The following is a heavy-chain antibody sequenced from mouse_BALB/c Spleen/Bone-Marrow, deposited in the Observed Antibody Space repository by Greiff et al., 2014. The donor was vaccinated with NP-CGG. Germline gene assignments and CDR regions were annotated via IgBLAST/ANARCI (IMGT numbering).Heavy chain of an antibody. D-gene: IGHD4-1*01. J-gene: IGHJ2*01. V-gene: IGHV1-4*01. CDR2: INPSSGYT. CDR3: ARWELGGFDY. CDR1: GYTFTTYT. Sequence: QVKLKESGAELARPGASVKMSCKASGYTFTTYTMHWVKQRPGQGLEWIGYINPSSGYTNYNQKFKDTATLTADKSPSTAYLQLNSLTSEDSAVYYCARWELGGFDYWGQGTTLTVSS.